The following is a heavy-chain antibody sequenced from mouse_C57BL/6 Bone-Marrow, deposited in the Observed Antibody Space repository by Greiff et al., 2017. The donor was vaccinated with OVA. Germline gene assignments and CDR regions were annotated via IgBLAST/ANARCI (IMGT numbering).Heavy chain of an antibody. V-gene: IGHV5-6*01. Sequence: DVHLVESGGDLVKPGGSLKLSCAASGFTFSSYGMSWVRQTPDKRLEWVATISSGGSYTYYPDSVKGRFNISMDNAKNTLYLQMSSLKSKDTAMYYCARHGDYGSFFDYWGQGTTLTVSS. CDR3: ARHGDYGSFFDY. D-gene: IGHD1-1*01. CDR1: GFTFSSYG. J-gene: IGHJ2*01. CDR2: ISSGGSYT.